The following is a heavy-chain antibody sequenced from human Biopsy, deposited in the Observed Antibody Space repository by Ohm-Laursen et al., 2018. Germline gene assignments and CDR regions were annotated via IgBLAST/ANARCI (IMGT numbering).Heavy chain of an antibody. J-gene: IGHJ4*02. V-gene: IGHV4-34*08. CDR2: INQAGTT. D-gene: IGHD2-15*01. Sequence: SETLSLTCAVFGKTFSDYQWSWIRQPPGKGLEGIGQINQAGTTNYNPSLKSRVSTSADASKYEFSLRLTSVTAADPAVYLCGNEVHGRDYWGLGAQVTVSS. CDR3: GNEVHGRDY. CDR1: GKTFSDYQ.